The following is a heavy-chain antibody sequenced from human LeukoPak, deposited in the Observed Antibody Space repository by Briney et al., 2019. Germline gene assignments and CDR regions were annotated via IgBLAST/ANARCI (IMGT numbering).Heavy chain of an antibody. V-gene: IGHV3-7*04. CDR3: ARSPYSGSYGPFDY. CDR2: IKHDGSEK. J-gene: IGHJ4*02. D-gene: IGHD1-26*01. Sequence: PGGSLRLSCAASGFTFSNAWMNWVRQAPGKGLEWVANIKHDGSEKSYVDSVKGRFTISRDDARNSLYLQMNSLRAEDTALYYCARSPYSGSYGPFDYWGQGTLVTVSS. CDR1: GFTFSNAW.